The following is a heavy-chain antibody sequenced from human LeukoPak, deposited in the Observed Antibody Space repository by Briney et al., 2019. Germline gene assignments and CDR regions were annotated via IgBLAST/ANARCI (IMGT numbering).Heavy chain of an antibody. CDR2: ISSSDSTI. Sequence: GVSLRLSCAASGFTFSSYEMNWVRQARGKGLEWVSYISSSDSTIYYADSVKGRFTITRDNAKNSLYLQMSSLRAEDTAVYYCARDGGSSWYFDYWGQGTLVTVSS. CDR3: ARDGGSSWYFDY. V-gene: IGHV3-48*03. CDR1: GFTFSSYE. J-gene: IGHJ4*02. D-gene: IGHD6-13*01.